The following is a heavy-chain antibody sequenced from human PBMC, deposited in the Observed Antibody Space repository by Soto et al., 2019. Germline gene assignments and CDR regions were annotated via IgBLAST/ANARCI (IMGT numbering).Heavy chain of an antibody. CDR1: GFTFSNAW. Sequence: PGGSLRLSCAASGFTFSNAWMNWVRQAPGKGLEWVGRIKSKTDGGTTDYAAPVKGRFTISRDDSKNTLYLQMNSLKTEDTAVYYCTTECYDPQPYYYYFSGMDVWGQGTTVTVSS. D-gene: IGHD3-16*01. CDR3: TTECYDPQPYYYYFSGMDV. J-gene: IGHJ6*02. V-gene: IGHV3-15*07. CDR2: IKSKTDGGTT.